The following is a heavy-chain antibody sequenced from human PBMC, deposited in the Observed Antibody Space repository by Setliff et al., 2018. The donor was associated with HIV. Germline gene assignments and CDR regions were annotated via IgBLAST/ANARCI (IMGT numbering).Heavy chain of an antibody. J-gene: IGHJ3*02. CDR1: GGSISSGSNY. V-gene: IGHV4-61*09. D-gene: IGHD3-22*01. Sequence: LSLTCTVSGGSISSGSNYWSWIRQPAGKGLEWIGHIYTSGSTNYNPSLKSRVTISVDTSKNQFYLRLSSVTAADTAVYYCARILLYDSSAYFVNAFDIWGQGTVVTVSS. CDR3: ARILLYDSSAYFVNAFDI. CDR2: IYTSGST.